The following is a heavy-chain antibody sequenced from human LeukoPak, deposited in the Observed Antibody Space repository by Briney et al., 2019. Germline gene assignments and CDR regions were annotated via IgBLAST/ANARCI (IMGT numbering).Heavy chain of an antibody. CDR3: ARDAWELLGALDY. CDR2: IYSDNT. D-gene: IGHD1-26*01. J-gene: IGHJ4*02. Sequence: GGSLRLSCTVSGFTVSSNSMSWVRQAPGKGLEWVSFIYSDNTHYSDSVKGRFTISRDNAKNSLYLQMNSLRAEDTAVYYCARDAWELLGALDYWGQGTLVTVSS. V-gene: IGHV3-53*01. CDR1: GFTVSSNS.